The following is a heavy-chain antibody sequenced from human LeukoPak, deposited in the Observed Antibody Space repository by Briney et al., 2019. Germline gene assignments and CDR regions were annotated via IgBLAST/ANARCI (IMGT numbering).Heavy chain of an antibody. Sequence: GASLRLSCAASGFTFSSYAMSWLRPAPGKVLEWVSTISGSGGSTYYADSVKGRFTISRDNSKNTLDLQMNSLRAEDTAVYYCAKGVYDYLEVFGCIDYWGQGTLVTVSS. J-gene: IGHJ4*02. CDR2: ISGSGGST. CDR1: GFTFSSYA. CDR3: AKGVYDYLEVFGCIDY. D-gene: IGHD5-12*01. V-gene: IGHV3-23*01.